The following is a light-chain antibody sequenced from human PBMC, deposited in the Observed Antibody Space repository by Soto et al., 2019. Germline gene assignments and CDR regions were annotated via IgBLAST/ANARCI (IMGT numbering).Light chain of an antibody. J-gene: IGKJ4*01. CDR2: WAS. V-gene: IGKV4-1*01. CDR1: QSVLYSSDNKKY. CDR3: QQYYSTPPT. Sequence: DIVMNQSPDSLAVSLGERATINCKSSQSVLYSSDNKKYLAWYQQKPGQPPKLLIYWASTRESGVPDRFSGSGSGTDFTLTISSLQAEDVAVYYCQQYYSTPPTFGGGTKVEIK.